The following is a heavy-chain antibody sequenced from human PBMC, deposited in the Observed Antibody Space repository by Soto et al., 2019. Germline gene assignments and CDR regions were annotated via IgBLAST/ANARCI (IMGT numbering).Heavy chain of an antibody. Sequence: QVQLVQSGAEVKKPGASVKVSCKASGYTFTSYGISWVRQAPGQGLEWMGWISPYNGNTNYAQKPQGXXTXTKXTSTSTAYMELRSLRSDDTAVYYCARDEAAHTFDPWGQGILVTVSS. D-gene: IGHD6-13*01. CDR2: ISPYNGNT. J-gene: IGHJ5*02. V-gene: IGHV1-18*01. CDR3: ARDEAAHTFDP. CDR1: GYTFTSYG.